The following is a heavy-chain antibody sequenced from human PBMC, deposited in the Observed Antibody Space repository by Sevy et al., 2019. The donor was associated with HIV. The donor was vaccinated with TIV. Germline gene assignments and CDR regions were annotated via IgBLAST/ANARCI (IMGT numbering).Heavy chain of an antibody. Sequence: GGSLRLSCAASGFSFSSYWMSWVRQAPGKGLEWVANIKQDGSEKYYVDSVKGRFTISRDNAKNSLYLQMNSLRAEDTAVYYCARWKGVANAYYYYGMDVWGQGTTVTVSS. CDR3: ARWKGVANAYYYYGMDV. CDR1: GFSFSSYW. CDR2: IKQDGSEK. J-gene: IGHJ6*02. V-gene: IGHV3-7*01. D-gene: IGHD3-3*01.